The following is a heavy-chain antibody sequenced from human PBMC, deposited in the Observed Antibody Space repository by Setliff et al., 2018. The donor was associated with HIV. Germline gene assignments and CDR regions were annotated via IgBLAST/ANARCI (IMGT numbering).Heavy chain of an antibody. CDR3: ASGSGYCRNGVCYIGVHKNPDKYYSDY. D-gene: IGHD2-8*01. CDR1: GYTFTSYG. CDR2: SIPLFGTV. V-gene: IGHV1-69*05. J-gene: IGHJ4*02. Sequence: GASVKVSCKASGYTFTSYGITWVRQAPGQGLEWMGGSIPLFGTVKYAQKFQGRVTITTDELMTTAYMELSSLRSEDTAVYYCASGSGYCRNGVCYIGVHKNPDKYYSDYWGQGTLVTVSS.